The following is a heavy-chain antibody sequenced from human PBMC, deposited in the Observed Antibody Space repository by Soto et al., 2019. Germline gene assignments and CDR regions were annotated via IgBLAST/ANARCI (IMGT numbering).Heavy chain of an antibody. CDR1: GFTFSNYA. Sequence: GGSLRLSCAASGFTFSNYAMSWVRQAPGKGLEWVSEISGSGGSTYYADSVKGRFTISRDNSKNTLYLQMNSLRVEDTAVYYCAKEKPSGSGSYEWFDPWGQGTLVTVSS. CDR2: ISGSGGST. D-gene: IGHD3-10*01. V-gene: IGHV3-23*01. CDR3: AKEKPSGSGSYEWFDP. J-gene: IGHJ5*02.